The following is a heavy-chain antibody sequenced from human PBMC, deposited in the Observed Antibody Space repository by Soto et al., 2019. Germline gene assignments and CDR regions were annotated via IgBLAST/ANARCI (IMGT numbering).Heavy chain of an antibody. CDR3: ATGGGDYYFQY. V-gene: IGHV4-59*01. J-gene: IGHJ4*01. Sequence: SETLSLTCTVSGISMNTYYWTCIRQSPCKGLEWVVYIYYTGSTNYNPSLKSRVTMSLDKSTNHFSLKLFSVTAADTALYYCATGGGDYYFQYLAHGTPVNVSS. D-gene: IGHD3-16*01. CDR2: IYYTGST. CDR1: GISMNTYY.